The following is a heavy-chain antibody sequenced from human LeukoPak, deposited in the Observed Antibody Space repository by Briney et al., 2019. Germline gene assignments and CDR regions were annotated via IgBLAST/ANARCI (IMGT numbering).Heavy chain of an antibody. Sequence: SETLSLTRTVSGGSISSYYWSWIRQPAGKGLEWIGRIYTSGSTNYNPSLKSRVTMSVDTSKNQFSLKLSSVTAADTAVYYCAREERSGWYVYYYYYYMDVWGKGTTVTISS. CDR2: IYTSGST. CDR1: GGSISSYY. V-gene: IGHV4-4*07. D-gene: IGHD6-19*01. CDR3: AREERSGWYVYYYYYYMDV. J-gene: IGHJ6*03.